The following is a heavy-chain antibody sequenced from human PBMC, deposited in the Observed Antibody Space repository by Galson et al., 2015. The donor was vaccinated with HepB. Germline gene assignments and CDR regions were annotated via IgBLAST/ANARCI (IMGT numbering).Heavy chain of an antibody. J-gene: IGHJ5*02. V-gene: IGHV3-33*01. CDR3: ARDRSYCSTTSCQTGNWFDP. CDR1: GFTFSSYG. Sequence: LRLSCAASGFTFSSYGLHWVRQAPGKGLEWVAVIWYDGSNKYYADSVKGRFTISRDNSKNTLYLQMNSLRAEDTAVYYCARDRSYCSTTSCQTGNWFDPWGQGTLVTVSS. CDR2: IWYDGSNK. D-gene: IGHD2-2*01.